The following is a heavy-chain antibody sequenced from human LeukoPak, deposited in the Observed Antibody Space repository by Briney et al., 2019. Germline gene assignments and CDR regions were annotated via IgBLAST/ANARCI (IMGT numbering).Heavy chain of an antibody. V-gene: IGHV1-69*13. CDR2: VIPLFGTA. CDR3: ARDEGIGVARNRH. CDR1: GGTFRTYG. Sequence: ASVKVSCKGSGGTFRTYGISWVRQAPGQGLDWMGGVIPLFGTANYGQNFQGRLTMTANESRSTAYLELGSLTSGHTAVYYCARDEGIGVARNRHWGQETLVTVSS. J-gene: IGHJ4*02. D-gene: IGHD6-19*01.